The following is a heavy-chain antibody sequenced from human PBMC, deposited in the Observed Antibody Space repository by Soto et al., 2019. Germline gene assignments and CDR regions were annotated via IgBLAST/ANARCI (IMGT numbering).Heavy chain of an antibody. CDR3: ARDRYSSSSVFDY. V-gene: IGHV3-33*01. J-gene: IGHJ4*02. CDR2: IWYDGSNK. CDR1: GFTLSSYG. D-gene: IGHD6-6*01. Sequence: GGSLRLSCAASGFTLSSYGMHWVRQAPGKGLEWVAVIWYDGSNKYYADSVKGRFTISRDNSKNTLYLQMNSLGAEDTAVYYCARDRYSSSSVFDYWGQGTLVTVSS.